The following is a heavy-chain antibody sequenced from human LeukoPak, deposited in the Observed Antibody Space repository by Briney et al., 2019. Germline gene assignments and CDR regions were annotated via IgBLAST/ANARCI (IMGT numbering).Heavy chain of an antibody. J-gene: IGHJ4*02. Sequence: PGGSLRLSCAASGSTFSSYAMSWVRQAPGKGLEWVSAISGSGGSTYYADSVKGRFTISRDNSKNTLYLQMNSLRAEDTAVYYCAKDYDFWSGYFDYWGQGTLVTVSS. CDR1: GSTFSSYA. CDR2: ISGSGGST. V-gene: IGHV3-23*01. D-gene: IGHD3-3*01. CDR3: AKDYDFWSGYFDY.